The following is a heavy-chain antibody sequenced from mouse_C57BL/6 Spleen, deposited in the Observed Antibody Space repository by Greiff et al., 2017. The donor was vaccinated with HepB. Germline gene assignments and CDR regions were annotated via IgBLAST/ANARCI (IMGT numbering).Heavy chain of an antibody. V-gene: IGHV5-16*01. D-gene: IGHD1-3*01. CDR1: GFTFSDYY. Sequence: DVHLVESEGGLVQPGSSMKLSCTASGFTFSDYYMAWVRQVPEKGLEWVANINYDGSSTYYLDSLKSRFIISRDNAKNILYLQMSSLKSEDTATYYCAREYIFAMDYWGQGTSVTVSS. CDR2: INYDGSST. CDR3: AREYIFAMDY. J-gene: IGHJ4*01.